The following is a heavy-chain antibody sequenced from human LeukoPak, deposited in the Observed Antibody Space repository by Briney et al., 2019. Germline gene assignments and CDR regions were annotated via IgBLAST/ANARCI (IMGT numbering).Heavy chain of an antibody. J-gene: IGHJ4*02. D-gene: IGHD1-26*01. CDR3: ARVSGSYTDY. CDR2: IYGSGST. CDR1: GGSISSYY. V-gene: IGHV4-59*01. Sequence: PSETLSLTCTVSGGSISSYYWSWIRQPPGKGLEWIGHIYGSGSTNYNPSLKSRVTLSVDTSKNQFSLKLSSVTAADTAVYYCARVSGSYTDYWGQGTLVTVSS.